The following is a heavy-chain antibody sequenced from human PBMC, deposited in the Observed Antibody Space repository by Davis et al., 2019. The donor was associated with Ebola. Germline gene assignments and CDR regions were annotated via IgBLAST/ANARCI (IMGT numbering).Heavy chain of an antibody. J-gene: IGHJ1*01. CDR3: ARGWLRAYFQH. CDR1: GDSVSITSAG. D-gene: IGHD5-24*01. CDR2: TYYNSKWYS. Sequence: LRLSCAISGDSVSITSAGWNWIRQSPSRGLEWLGRTYYNSKWYSDYAVSVRGRITVNPDTSKNQFSLQLNSVTPEDTAVYYCARGWLRAYFQHWGQGTLVTVSS. V-gene: IGHV6-1*01.